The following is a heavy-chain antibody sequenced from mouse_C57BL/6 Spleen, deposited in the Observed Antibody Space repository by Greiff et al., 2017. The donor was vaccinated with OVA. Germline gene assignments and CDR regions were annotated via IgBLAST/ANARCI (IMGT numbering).Heavy chain of an antibody. Sequence: EVQLVEPGPGLAKPSQTLSLTCSVPGYSITSDYWNWIRKFPGNKLEYMGYISSSGSTYSTPSLTSRISITRDTHKNQSYLQLKSVTTEDTATYYGAKLGYGTGYWYVDVWGTGTTVTVSS. D-gene: IGHD2-2*01. CDR1: GYSITSDY. V-gene: IGHV3-8*01. CDR3: AKLGYGTGYWYVDV. J-gene: IGHJ1*03. CDR2: ISSSGST.